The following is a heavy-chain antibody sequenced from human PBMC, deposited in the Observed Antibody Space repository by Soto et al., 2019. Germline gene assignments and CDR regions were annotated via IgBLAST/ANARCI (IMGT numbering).Heavy chain of an antibody. CDR2: ISGDNGNT. Sequence: TVRVSCQTSAYTFTNYAVSWVRQAPGQGLEWMGWISGDNGNTIYAQKFQGRVTMTTDTSTRKAYMELRSLRSDDTAVYYCATGLLGYCSGGSCYSDSWGQGTLVTVSS. V-gene: IGHV1-18*01. CDR3: ATGLLGYCSGGSCYSDS. D-gene: IGHD2-15*01. CDR1: AYTFTNYA. J-gene: IGHJ4*02.